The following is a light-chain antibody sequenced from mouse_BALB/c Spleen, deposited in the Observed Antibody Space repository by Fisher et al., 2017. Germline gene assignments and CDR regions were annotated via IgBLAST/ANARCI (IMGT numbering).Light chain of an antibody. J-gene: IGKJ5*01. Sequence: DIVMTQTTAIIAASPGEKVTITCSASSSVSYMNWYQQKPGSSPKIWIYGISNLASGVPARFSGSGSGTSFSFTINSMEAEDVATYYCQQWSSNPPTFGAGTKLELK. V-gene: IGKV4-90*01. CDR2: GIS. CDR3: QQWSSNPPT. CDR1: SSVSY.